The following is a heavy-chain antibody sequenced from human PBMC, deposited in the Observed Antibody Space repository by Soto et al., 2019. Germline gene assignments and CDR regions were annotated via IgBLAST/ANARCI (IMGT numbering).Heavy chain of an antibody. J-gene: IGHJ1*01. CDR1: GYSFTSYW. CDR2: IYPGDSDT. D-gene: IGHD6-13*01. CDR3: ARQTSQTTGYSPLLDFQH. V-gene: IGHV5-51*01. Sequence: GESLKISCKGSGYSFTSYWIGWVRQMPGKGLEWMGIIYPGDSDTRYSPSFQGQVTISADKSISTAYLQWSSLKASDTAMYYCARQTSQTTGYSPLLDFQHWGQGTLVTVSS.